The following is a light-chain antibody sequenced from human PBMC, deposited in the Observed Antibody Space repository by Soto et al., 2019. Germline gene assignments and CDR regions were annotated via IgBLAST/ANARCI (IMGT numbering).Light chain of an antibody. CDR1: QSVSSTY. CDR2: GAS. Sequence: VLTQSPGTLSLSPGERATLSCRASQSVSSTYLAWSQQKPGQAPRLLIYGASSRGAGIPDRFSGSGAGTVFTLTISRLEAEDFAVYYCQQFGSSPRTFGQGTKVDIK. CDR3: QQFGSSPRT. V-gene: IGKV3-20*01. J-gene: IGKJ1*01.